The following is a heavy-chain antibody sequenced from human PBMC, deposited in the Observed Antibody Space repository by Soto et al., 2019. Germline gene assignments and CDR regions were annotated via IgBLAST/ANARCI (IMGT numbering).Heavy chain of an antibody. Sequence: GPTRVNPTQTLTLTCSYSGFSLTTGVVLVWIRQPPGKALEWLAIIYWNDEKLYNPSLKTRLTITKDTSKNQVVLTVTDMDPVDTATYYCAHRVNMARGPYHHFGPWGQAILVTAS. CDR1: GFSLTTGVV. CDR3: AHRVNMARGPYHHFGP. CDR2: IYWNDEK. J-gene: IGHJ5*02. D-gene: IGHD3-10*01. V-gene: IGHV2-5*01.